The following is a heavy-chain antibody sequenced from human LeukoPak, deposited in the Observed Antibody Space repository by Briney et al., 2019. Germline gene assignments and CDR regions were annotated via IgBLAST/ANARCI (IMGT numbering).Heavy chain of an antibody. D-gene: IGHD3-9*01. CDR3: ARDRLRSRYDILTGYYH. V-gene: IGHV3-11*01. CDR2: ISSSGSTI. J-gene: IGHJ5*02. Sequence: GGSLRLSCAASGFTFSDYYMSWIRQAPGKGLEWVSYISSSGSTIYYADSVKGRFTISRDNAKNSLYLQMNSLRAEDTAVYYCARDRLRSRYDILTGYYHWGQGTLVTVSS. CDR1: GFTFSDYY.